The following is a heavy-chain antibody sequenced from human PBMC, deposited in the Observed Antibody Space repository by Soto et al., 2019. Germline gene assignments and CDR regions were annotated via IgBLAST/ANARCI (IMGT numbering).Heavy chain of an antibody. CDR2: IYWDYDK. V-gene: IGHV2-5*02. D-gene: IGHD3-16*01. J-gene: IGHJ4*02. Sequence: QITLKESGPTLVKPTQTLTLTCTFSGFSLSTSGVGVGWIRQPPGKALEWLALIYWDYDKRYTPSLKSRLTITKDTSKNQVALTMTNMDPVDTATDYCAHSPVLSYPLDYWGQGTLVTVSS. CDR3: AHSPVLSYPLDY. CDR1: GFSLSTSGVG.